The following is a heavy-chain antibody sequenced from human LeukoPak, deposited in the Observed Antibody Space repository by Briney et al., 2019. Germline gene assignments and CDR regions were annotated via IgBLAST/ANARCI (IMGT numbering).Heavy chain of an antibody. Sequence: SETLSLTCAVYGGSFSGYYWSWIRQPPGKGLEWIGEINHSGSTNYNPSLESRVTISVDTSKNQFSLKLSSVTAADTAVYYGARGLGSSSRLDSWGQGTLVTVSS. D-gene: IGHD6-6*01. CDR2: INHSGST. CDR1: GGSFSGYY. J-gene: IGHJ4*02. V-gene: IGHV4-34*01. CDR3: ARGLGSSSRLDS.